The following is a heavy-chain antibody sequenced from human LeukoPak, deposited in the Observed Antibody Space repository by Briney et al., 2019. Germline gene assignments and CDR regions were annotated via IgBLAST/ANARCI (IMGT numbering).Heavy chain of an antibody. CDR2: ISYDGSNK. CDR3: ARAVLNCGGDCPEYFQH. Sequence: GGSLRLSCAASGFTFSSYAIHWVRQAPGKGLEWVAVISYDGSNKYYADSVKGRFTISRDNSKNTLYLQMNSLRAEDTAVYYCARAVLNCGGDCPEYFQHWGQGTLVTVSS. D-gene: IGHD2-21*02. V-gene: IGHV3-30-3*01. CDR1: GFTFSSYA. J-gene: IGHJ1*01.